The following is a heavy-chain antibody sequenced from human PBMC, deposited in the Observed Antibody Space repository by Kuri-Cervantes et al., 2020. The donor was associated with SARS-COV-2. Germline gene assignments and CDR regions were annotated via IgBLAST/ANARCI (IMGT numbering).Heavy chain of an antibody. CDR1: GGSISSYY. CDR3: AREYCSSTSCYNGAFDN. J-gene: IGHJ3*02. D-gene: IGHD2-2*02. Sequence: SETLSLTCTASGGSISSYYWSWIRQPPGKGLEWVSYIYYSGRTNYNPSLKSRVTIAVDTSTNQLSLKLSSVIAADTAVYYCAREYCSSTSCYNGAFDNWGQGTMVTVSS. V-gene: IGHV4-59*12. CDR2: IYYSGRT.